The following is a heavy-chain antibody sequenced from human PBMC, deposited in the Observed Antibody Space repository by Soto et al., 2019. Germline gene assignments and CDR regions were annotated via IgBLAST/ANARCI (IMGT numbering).Heavy chain of an antibody. D-gene: IGHD3-22*01. CDR1: GFTFSSYA. J-gene: IGHJ5*02. CDR3: AREEYYYDSSGYWNWFDP. Sequence: GSLRLSCAASGFTFSSYAMNWVRQAPGKGLEWVSSISSTTNYIYYGDSMKGRFTISRDNAKNSLYLQMNSLRAEDTAVYYCAREEYYYDSSGYWNWFDPWGQGTLVTVSS. V-gene: IGHV3-21*06. CDR2: ISSTTNYI.